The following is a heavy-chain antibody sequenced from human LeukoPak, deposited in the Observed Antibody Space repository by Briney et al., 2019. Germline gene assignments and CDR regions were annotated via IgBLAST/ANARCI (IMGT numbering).Heavy chain of an antibody. Sequence: PGGSLRLSCAASGFTFSDYWMHWVRQAPGKGLVWVSRINTDGSFTRYADSVQGRFTISRDTAKNTLFLQMNSLRAEDTAVYYCAREERVGAGLQYWGQGILVTVSS. V-gene: IGHV3-74*01. J-gene: IGHJ4*01. CDR2: INTDGSFT. CDR3: AREERVGAGLQY. CDR1: GFTFSDYW. D-gene: IGHD1-26*01.